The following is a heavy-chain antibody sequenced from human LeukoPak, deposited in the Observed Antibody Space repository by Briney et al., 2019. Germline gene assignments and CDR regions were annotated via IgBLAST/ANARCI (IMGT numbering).Heavy chain of an antibody. CDR2: INPAGSVT. D-gene: IGHD3-16*01. J-gene: IGHJ4*02. V-gene: IGHV3-74*01. Sequence: GGSLRLSCSASGFTISGYWMHWVRQAPGKGLVWVSRINPAGSVTNHADSVRGRFTISRDTATNTLYLEMNSLRAEDTAVYYCSRDFVGAEDYWGQGTLVTVSS. CDR3: SRDFVGAEDY. CDR1: GFTISGYW.